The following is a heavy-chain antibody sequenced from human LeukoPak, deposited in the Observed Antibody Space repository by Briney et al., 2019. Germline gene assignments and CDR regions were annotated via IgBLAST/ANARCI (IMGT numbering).Heavy chain of an antibody. J-gene: IGHJ6*04. CDR2: INHSGST. CDR3: AGRYCSSTSCYFHSYYGMDV. D-gene: IGHD2-2*01. V-gene: IGHV4-34*01. Sequence: PSETLSLTCTVYGGSFSGYYWSWIRQPPGKGLEWIGEINHSGSTNYNPSLQSRVTISVDTSKNQVSLKLSSVTAADTAVYYCAGRYCSSTSCYFHSYYGMDVWGKGTTVTVSS. CDR1: GGSFSGYY.